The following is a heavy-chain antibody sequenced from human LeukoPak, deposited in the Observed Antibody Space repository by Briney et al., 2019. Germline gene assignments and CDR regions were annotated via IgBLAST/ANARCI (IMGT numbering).Heavy chain of an antibody. Sequence: GGSLRLSCAASGFTVSSNYMSWVRQAPGKGLEWVSVTYSGGSTYYADSVKGRFTISRDNSKNTLYLQMNSLRAEDTAVYYCARSSRGDSSGYYPRYFDYWGQGTLVTVSS. CDR1: GFTVSSNY. D-gene: IGHD3-22*01. CDR2: TYSGGST. J-gene: IGHJ4*02. V-gene: IGHV3-66*02. CDR3: ARSSRGDSSGYYPRYFDY.